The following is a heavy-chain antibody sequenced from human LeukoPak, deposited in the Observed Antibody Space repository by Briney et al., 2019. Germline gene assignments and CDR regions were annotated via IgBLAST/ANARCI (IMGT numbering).Heavy chain of an antibody. CDR1: GFTFSSNV. J-gene: IGHJ4*02. CDR2: ISGSGGST. Sequence: GGSLRLSCAASGFTFSSNVMSCVRQAPGSGLEWFSVISGSGGSTDYTDCVKGRFTMSRDNSKNTLYLQMKSLRAEDKVVYYCGKGGKTIMCPTSWYDYWGLGTLVTVSS. CDR3: GKGGKTIMCPTSWYDY. V-gene: IGHV3-23*01. D-gene: IGHD2-2*01.